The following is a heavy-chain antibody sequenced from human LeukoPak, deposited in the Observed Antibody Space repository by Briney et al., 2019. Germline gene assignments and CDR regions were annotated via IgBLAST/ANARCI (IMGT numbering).Heavy chain of an antibody. CDR3: ARVVVGAENAFDI. CDR1: GGSISSYY. Sequence: PSETLSLTCTVSGGSISSYYWSWLRQPPGKGLEWIGYIYYSGSTNYNPSLKSRVTISVDTSKNQFSLKLSSVTAADTAVYYCARVVVGAENAFDIWGQGTMVTVSS. D-gene: IGHD1-26*01. V-gene: IGHV4-59*01. J-gene: IGHJ3*02. CDR2: IYYSGST.